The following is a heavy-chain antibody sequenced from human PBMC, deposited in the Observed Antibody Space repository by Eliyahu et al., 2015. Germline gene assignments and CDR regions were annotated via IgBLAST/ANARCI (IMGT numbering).Heavy chain of an antibody. CDR2: IVASDGTT. CDR1: GFTFNTYA. CDR3: TKDRWTRGDYKPFDY. Sequence: EVQLLESGGGLVQPGGSLRLSCAASGFTFNTYAMSWVRQAPGKGLEWVSGIVASDGTTNYADSVKGRFTISRDDSKNTLYLQMDSLRAEDTAIYYCTKDRWTRGDYKPFDYWGQGTLVTVSS. V-gene: IGHV3-23*01. J-gene: IGHJ4*02. D-gene: IGHD4-17*01.